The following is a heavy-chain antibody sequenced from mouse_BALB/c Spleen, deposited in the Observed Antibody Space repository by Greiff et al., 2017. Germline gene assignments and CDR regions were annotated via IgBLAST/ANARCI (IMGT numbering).Heavy chain of an antibody. D-gene: IGHD1-1*01. Sequence: EVKLVESGGGLVQPKGSLKLSCAASGFTFNTYAMHWVCQAPGKGLEWVARIRSKSNNYATYYADSVKDRFTISRDDSQSMLYLQMNNLKTEDTAMYYCVREEVGSSFFAYWGQGTLVTVSA. CDR2: IRSKSNNYAT. CDR1: GFTFNTYA. J-gene: IGHJ3*01. V-gene: IGHV10-3*03. CDR3: VREEVGSSFFAY.